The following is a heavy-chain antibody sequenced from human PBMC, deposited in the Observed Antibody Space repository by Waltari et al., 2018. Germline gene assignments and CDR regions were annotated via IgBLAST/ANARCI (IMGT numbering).Heavy chain of an antibody. CDR2: IKQDGSEK. Sequence: EVQLVESGGGFVQPGGSLRLSCAASGFTFSSYWMSWFRQAPGKGLEWVANIKQDGSEKYYVDSVKGRFTISRDNAKNSLYLQMNSLRAEDTAVYYCARDAGGDYNWIFDYWGQGTLVTVSS. CDR3: ARDAGGDYNWIFDY. CDR1: GFTFSSYW. V-gene: IGHV3-7*01. J-gene: IGHJ4*02. D-gene: IGHD4-17*01.